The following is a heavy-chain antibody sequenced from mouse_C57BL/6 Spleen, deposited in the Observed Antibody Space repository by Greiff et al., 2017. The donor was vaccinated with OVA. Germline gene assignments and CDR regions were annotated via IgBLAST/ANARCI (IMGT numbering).Heavy chain of an antibody. CDR1: GFSLTSYG. CDR3: AKDGGSFAY. J-gene: IGHJ3*01. D-gene: IGHD1-1*01. CDR2: IWRGGST. Sequence: VKLVESGPGLVQPSHTLSITCTVSGFSLTSYGVHWVRQSPGKGLEWLGVIWRGGSTDYNAAFMSRLSITKDNSKSQVFCKMNSLQAEDTAIYYCAKDGGSFAYWGQGTLVTVSA. V-gene: IGHV2-5*01.